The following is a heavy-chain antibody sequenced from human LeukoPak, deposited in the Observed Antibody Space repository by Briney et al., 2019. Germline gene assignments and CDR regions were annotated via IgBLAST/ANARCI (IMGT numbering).Heavy chain of an antibody. CDR3: ARDLDNVAGDI. CDR1: GYTFTAQY. V-gene: IGHV1-2*02. CDR2: IYPKTGGT. D-gene: IGHD1-1*01. J-gene: IGHJ3*02. Sequence: ASVKVSCKASGYTFTAQYMHWVRQAPGQGPEWMGWIYPKTGGTNRAQKFQGRVTMTRDTSINTGYMELSRLRSDDTAVNFCARDLDNVAGDIWGQGTLVIVSS.